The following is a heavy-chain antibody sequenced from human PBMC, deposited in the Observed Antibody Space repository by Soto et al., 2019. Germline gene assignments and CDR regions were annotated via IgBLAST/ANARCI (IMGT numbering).Heavy chain of an antibody. Sequence: GSLRLSCAASGFTFSGYWMHWVRQAPGKGLVWVSRINSDGSSTSYADSVKGRFTISRDNAKNTLYLQMNSLRAEDTSVYYCARSTRDYYYYYMDVWGKGTTVIVSS. CDR3: ARSTRDYYYYYMDV. V-gene: IGHV3-74*01. CDR2: INSDGSST. CDR1: GFTFSGYW. J-gene: IGHJ6*03.